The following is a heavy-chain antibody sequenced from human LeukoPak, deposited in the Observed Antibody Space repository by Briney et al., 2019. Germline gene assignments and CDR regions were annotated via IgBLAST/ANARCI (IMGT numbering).Heavy chain of an antibody. D-gene: IGHD6-19*01. J-gene: IGHJ4*02. CDR3: ARDRHSTGWYYFDY. Sequence: PGGSLRLSCAASGLTFSSYSMNWVRQTPGKGLEWVSYINSGSSTIYYADSVKGRLTISRDNAKNSLYLQMNSLRDEDTAVYYCARDRHSTGWYYFDYWGQGTLVTVSS. V-gene: IGHV3-48*02. CDR2: INSGSSTI. CDR1: GLTFSSYS.